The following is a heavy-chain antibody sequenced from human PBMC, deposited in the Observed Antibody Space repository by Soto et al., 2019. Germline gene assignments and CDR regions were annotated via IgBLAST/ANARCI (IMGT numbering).Heavy chain of an antibody. V-gene: IGHV3-30*18. D-gene: IGHD3-3*02. CDR3: AKDLALRRGISSGDCAHFYYGMDV. Sequence: QAQLVESGGGVVLPGRSLRLSCAASGFTFSSRGMHWVRQAPGKGLEWVAIISSDGSNKYYADSVKGRFTISRDNSKSTLHLQMNSLRGEDTAVYYCAKDLALRRGISSGDCAHFYYGMDVWGQGTTVTVAS. CDR1: GFTFSSRG. J-gene: IGHJ6*02. CDR2: ISSDGSNK.